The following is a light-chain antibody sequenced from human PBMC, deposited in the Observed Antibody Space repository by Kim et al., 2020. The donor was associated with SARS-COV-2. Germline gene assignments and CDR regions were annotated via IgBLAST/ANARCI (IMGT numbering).Light chain of an antibody. V-gene: IGKV1-8*01. CDR3: QQYYSYPWP. CDR2: AAS. Sequence: AIRMTQSPSSFSASTGDRVTITCRASQGISSYLAWYQQKPGKAPKLLIYAASTLQSGVPSRFSGSGSGTDFTLTISCLQSEDFATYYCQQYYSYPWPFGQGTKVDIK. J-gene: IGKJ1*01. CDR1: QGISSY.